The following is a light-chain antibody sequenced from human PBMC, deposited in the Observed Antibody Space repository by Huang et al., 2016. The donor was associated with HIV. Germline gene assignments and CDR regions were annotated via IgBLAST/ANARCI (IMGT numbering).Light chain of an antibody. CDR3: LQHNSYPLT. CDR2: AAS. Sequence: DIQMTQSPSAMSASVGDRVTITCRASQGISYYLAWFQQKPGKVPKPLIYAASSLQSGVPSRFSGSGSGTEFTLTISSLQPEDFAAYFCLQHNSYPLTFGGGTKVEIK. V-gene: IGKV1-17*03. J-gene: IGKJ4*01. CDR1: QGISYY.